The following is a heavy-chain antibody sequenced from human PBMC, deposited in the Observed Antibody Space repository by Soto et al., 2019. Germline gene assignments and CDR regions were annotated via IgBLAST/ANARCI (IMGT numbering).Heavy chain of an antibody. J-gene: IGHJ6*02. CDR2: ITPIFGTA. Sequence: VASVKVSCKASGGTFSSYAISWVRQAPGQGLEWMGGITPIFGTANYAQKFQGRVTITADESTSTAYMELSSLRSEDTAVYYCARGITMVRGVAYYYYYGMDVWG. CDR1: GGTFSSYA. V-gene: IGHV1-69*13. D-gene: IGHD3-10*01. CDR3: ARGITMVRGVAYYYYYGMDV.